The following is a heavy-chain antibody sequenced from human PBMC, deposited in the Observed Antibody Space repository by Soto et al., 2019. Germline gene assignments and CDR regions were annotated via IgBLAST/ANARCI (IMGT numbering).Heavy chain of an antibody. CDR3: AKAVSGLYKFGRPLDN. CDR1: GFNFSKFG. J-gene: IGHJ4*01. CDR2: IWYDGSQK. Sequence: PGGSLRLSCAVSGFNFSKFGMYWVRQAPGKGLEWVAVIWYDGSQKYYTDSVQGRFTISRDNSNNTLYLQMNSLRAEDTAVYYCAKAVSGLYKFGRPLDNWGHGTLVTVSS. V-gene: IGHV3-33*06. D-gene: IGHD1-1*01.